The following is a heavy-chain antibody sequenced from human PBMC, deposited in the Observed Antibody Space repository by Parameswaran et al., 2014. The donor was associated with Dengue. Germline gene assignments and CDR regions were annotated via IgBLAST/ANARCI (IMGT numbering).Heavy chain of an antibody. V-gene: IGHV3-30*18. CDR1: GFTFSSYG. J-gene: IGHJ3*02. CDR2: ISYDGSNK. D-gene: IGHD6-13*01. CDR3: AKGARAAAGPLDAFDI. Sequence: QAGGSLRLSCAASGFTFSSYGMHWVRQAPGKGLEWVAVISYDGSNKYYADSVKGRFTISRDNSKNTLYLQMNSLRAEDTAVYYCAKGARAAAGPLDAFDIWGQGTMVTVSS.